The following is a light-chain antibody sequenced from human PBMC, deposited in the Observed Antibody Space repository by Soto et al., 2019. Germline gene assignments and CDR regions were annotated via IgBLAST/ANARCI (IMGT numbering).Light chain of an antibody. J-gene: IGKJ4*01. CDR1: QRVSSS. V-gene: IGKV3-11*01. Sequence: VILPQTPTTLSLSPRQRATLSCRASQRVSSSLAWSQQKPGQAPRLLIYDASSRATGIPARFSGSGSETDFTLTISILEPEDFAVYFCQQRSNWPLTFGGGTRWIS. CDR3: QQRSNWPLT. CDR2: DAS.